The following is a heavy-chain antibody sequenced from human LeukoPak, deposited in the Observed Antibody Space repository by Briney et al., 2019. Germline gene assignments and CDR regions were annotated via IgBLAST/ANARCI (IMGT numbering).Heavy chain of an antibody. CDR3: ARFYDRRDRYYFDY. V-gene: IGHV4-59*01. D-gene: IGHD5-24*01. Sequence: SETLSLTCTVSGGSISSYYWSWIRQPPGKGLEWIGYIYYSGSTNYSPSLKSRVTISVDTSKNQFSLKLSSVTAADTAVYYCARFYDRRDRYYFDYWGQGTLVTVSS. J-gene: IGHJ4*02. CDR1: GGSISSYY. CDR2: IYYSGST.